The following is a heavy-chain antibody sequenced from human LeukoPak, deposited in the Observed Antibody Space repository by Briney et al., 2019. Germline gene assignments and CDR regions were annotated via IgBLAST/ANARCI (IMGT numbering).Heavy chain of an antibody. CDR3: ARGYCSSTSCYSFDY. CDR2: ISAYNGNT. V-gene: IGHV1-18*01. CDR1: GYTFTSYG. D-gene: IGHD2-2*01. J-gene: IGHJ4*02. Sequence: ASVKVSCKASGYTFTSYGISWVRQAPGQGLEWMGWISAYNGNTNYAQKLQGRVTMTTDTSTSTAYMELRSLRSDDTAVYYCARGYCSSTSCYSFDYWGQGTLVTVSS.